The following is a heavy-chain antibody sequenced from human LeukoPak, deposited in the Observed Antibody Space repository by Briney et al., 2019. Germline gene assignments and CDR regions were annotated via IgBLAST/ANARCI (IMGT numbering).Heavy chain of an antibody. Sequence: PSETLSLTCTVSGGSISSSSYYWGWIRQPPGKGLEWTGSIYYSGSTDYNPSLKSRVTISVDTSKNQFSLKLSSVTAADTAVYYCARDGTRIAAADAFDICGQGTMVTVSS. CDR2: IYYSGST. D-gene: IGHD6-25*01. V-gene: IGHV4-39*07. CDR3: ARDGTRIAAADAFDI. CDR1: GGSISSSSYY. J-gene: IGHJ3*02.